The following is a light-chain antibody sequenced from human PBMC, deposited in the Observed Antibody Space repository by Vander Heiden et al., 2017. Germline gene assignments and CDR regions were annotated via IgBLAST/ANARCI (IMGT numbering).Light chain of an antibody. CDR2: TTN. V-gene: IGLV8-61*01. CDR3: ALNVSSGIWV. Sequence: QTVVTQEPSFSVSPGGTVTLTCALSSGSVSTDNYPSWYQQTPGQAPRTLIYTTNTRSSGVPDRFSGSILGNKAALTITGAQTEDECDYYCALNVSSGIWVFGGGTKLTVL. CDR1: SGSVSTDNY. J-gene: IGLJ3*02.